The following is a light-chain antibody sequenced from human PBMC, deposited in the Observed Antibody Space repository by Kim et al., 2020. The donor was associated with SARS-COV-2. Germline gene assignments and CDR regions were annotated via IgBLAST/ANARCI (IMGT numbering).Light chain of an antibody. V-gene: IGKV4-1*01. Sequence: DIVMTQSPDSLAVSLGERATINCKSTQSVLYSPNNKNYLAWYQQKPGQPPKLLIYWASTRESGVPDRFSGSGSGTDFTLTISSLQAEDVTVYYCQQYYSSPYSFGQGTKLEI. CDR3: QQYYSSPYS. CDR1: QSVLYSPNNKNY. CDR2: WAS. J-gene: IGKJ2*03.